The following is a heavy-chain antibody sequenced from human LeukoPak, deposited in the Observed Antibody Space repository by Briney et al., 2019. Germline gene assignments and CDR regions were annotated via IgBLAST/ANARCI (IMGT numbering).Heavy chain of an antibody. V-gene: IGHV4-59*01. CDR2: IYNSGST. J-gene: IGHJ2*01. Sequence: SETLSLTCTVSGGSISSYYWNWIRQPPGKGLEWIGNIYNSGSTNYNPSLKSRVTISVDTSKNQMSLKVSSVTAADTAVYYCARDKGPYWYFDLWGRGSLVTVSS. CDR3: ARDKGPYWYFDL. CDR1: GGSISSYY.